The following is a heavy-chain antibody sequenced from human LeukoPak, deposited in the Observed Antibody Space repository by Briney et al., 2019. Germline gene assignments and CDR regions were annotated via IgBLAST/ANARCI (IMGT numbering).Heavy chain of an antibody. J-gene: IGHJ4*02. D-gene: IGHD6-13*01. CDR1: GFTFSRYS. CDR2: ISSSSSYI. Sequence: GGSLRLSCADSGFTFSRYSMSWGRQAPGKGLEWVSYISSSSSYIYYADSVKGRFTISRDNAKNTLYLQMNSLRAEDTAVHYCATDRIAAAGLFDYWGQGTLVTVSS. V-gene: IGHV3-21*05. CDR3: ATDRIAAAGLFDY.